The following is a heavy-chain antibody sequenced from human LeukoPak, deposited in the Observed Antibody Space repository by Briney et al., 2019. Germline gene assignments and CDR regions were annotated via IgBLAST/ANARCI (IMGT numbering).Heavy chain of an antibody. J-gene: IGHJ4*02. V-gene: IGHV3-74*01. CDR1: GFAVSSNY. Sequence: GGSLRLSCAASGFAVSSNYMSWVRQAPGKGLEWVSRIKGDGSSISHADSVTGRFTISRDNAKNTLYLQMNNLRAEDTGVYYCVRDGVGAPPFDYWGEGILVTVSS. CDR2: IKGDGSSI. D-gene: IGHD1-26*01. CDR3: VRDGVGAPPFDY.